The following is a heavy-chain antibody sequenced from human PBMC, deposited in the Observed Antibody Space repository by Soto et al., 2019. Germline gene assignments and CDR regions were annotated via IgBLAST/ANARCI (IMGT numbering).Heavy chain of an antibody. J-gene: IGHJ4*02. CDR1: GYTSNSYA. CDR3: ARSLLHYDILTGYPLDY. Sequence: VSVKASCKDPGYTSNSYALHWVRQAPGQRLEWMGWINAGNGNTKYSQKFQGRVTITRDTSASTAYMELSSLRSEDTAVYYCARSLLHYDILTGYPLDYWGQGTLVTVSS. D-gene: IGHD3-9*01. CDR2: INAGNGNT. V-gene: IGHV1-3*01.